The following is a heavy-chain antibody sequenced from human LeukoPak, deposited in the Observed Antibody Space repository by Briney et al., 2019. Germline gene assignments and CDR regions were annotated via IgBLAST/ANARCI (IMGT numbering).Heavy chain of an antibody. CDR2: ISSSSTYI. CDR1: GFTFSSYS. Sequence: GGSLRLSCAAPGFTFSSYSMNWVRQAPGKGLEWVSSISSSSTYIYYADSVKGRFTISRDNAKNSLYLQMNSLRAEDTAVYYCARDGSTVTNYYFDYWGQGTLVIVSS. V-gene: IGHV3-21*01. J-gene: IGHJ4*02. CDR3: ARDGSTVTNYYFDY. D-gene: IGHD4-11*01.